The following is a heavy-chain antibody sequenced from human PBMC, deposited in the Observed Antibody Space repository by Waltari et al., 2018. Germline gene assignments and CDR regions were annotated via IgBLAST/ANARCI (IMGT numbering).Heavy chain of an antibody. D-gene: IGHD3-10*01. CDR1: GFTFSSYS. Sequence: EVQLVESGGGLVQPGGSLRLSCAASGFTFSSYSMNWVRQAPGKGLVWISYISTSSSPMYYADSVKGRFTISRDNAKNSLYLQMNSLSAEETAVYYCARGRVNGYMDVWGKGTTVTVSS. V-gene: IGHV3-48*04. J-gene: IGHJ6*03. CDR2: ISTSSSPM. CDR3: ARGRVNGYMDV.